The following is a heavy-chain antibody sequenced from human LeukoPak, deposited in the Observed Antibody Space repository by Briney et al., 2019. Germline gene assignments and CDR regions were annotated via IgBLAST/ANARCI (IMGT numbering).Heavy chain of an antibody. Sequence: GGSLRLSCAASGFTFSSYAMHWVRQAPGKGLEWVAVISYDGSNKYYADSVKGRFTISRDNSKNTLYLQMNSLRAEDTAVYFCARGMGYKAASPFDYWGQGTLVTVSS. V-gene: IGHV3-30*04. J-gene: IGHJ4*02. CDR3: ARGMGYKAASPFDY. CDR2: ISYDGSNK. D-gene: IGHD5-18*01. CDR1: GFTFSSYA.